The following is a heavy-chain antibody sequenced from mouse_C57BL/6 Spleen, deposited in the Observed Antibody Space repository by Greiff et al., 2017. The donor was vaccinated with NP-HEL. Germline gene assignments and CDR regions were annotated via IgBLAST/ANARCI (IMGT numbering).Heavy chain of an antibody. V-gene: IGHV1-76*01. CDR3: ARSRTSSYLDY. Sequence: QVHVKQSGAELVRPGASVKLSCKASGYTFTDYYINWVKQRPGQGLEWIARIYPGSGNTYYNEKFKGKATLTAEKSSSTAYMQLSSLTSEDSAVYFCARSRTSSYLDYWGQGTTLTVSS. CDR2: IYPGSGNT. D-gene: IGHD1-1*01. CDR1: GYTFTDYY. J-gene: IGHJ2*01.